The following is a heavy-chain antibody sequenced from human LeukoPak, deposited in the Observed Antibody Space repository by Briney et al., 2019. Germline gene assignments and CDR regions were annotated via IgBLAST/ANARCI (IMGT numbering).Heavy chain of an antibody. J-gene: IGHJ6*03. CDR1: GYSFTSYW. CDR3: ARHRYYYDSSGPVDYMDV. Sequence: GESLKISCKGSGYSFTSYWIGWVRQMPGKGLEWMGIIYPGDSDTRYSPSFQGQVTISADKSISTAYLQWSSLKASDTAMYYCARHRYYYDSSGPVDYMDVWGKGTTVTISS. V-gene: IGHV5-51*01. D-gene: IGHD3-22*01. CDR2: IYPGDSDT.